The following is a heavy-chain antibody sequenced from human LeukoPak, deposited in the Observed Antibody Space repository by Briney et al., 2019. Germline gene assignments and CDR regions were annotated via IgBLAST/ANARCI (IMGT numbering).Heavy chain of an antibody. CDR2: IGGSDGRT. Sequence: GGSLRLSCAASGFTFSTYAMSWVRQAPGKGLEWVSLIGGSDGRTRYADSVKGRFTISRDNSKNTLYLEMNSLRAEDTAAYYCAKDSSSYDWGYMDVWGKGTTVTISS. D-gene: IGHD3-22*01. CDR1: GFTFSTYA. J-gene: IGHJ6*03. CDR3: AKDSSSYDWGYMDV. V-gene: IGHV3-23*01.